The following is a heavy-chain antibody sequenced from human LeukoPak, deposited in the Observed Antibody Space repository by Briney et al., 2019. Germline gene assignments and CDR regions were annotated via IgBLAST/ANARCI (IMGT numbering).Heavy chain of an antibody. J-gene: IGHJ6*03. D-gene: IGHD5-24*01. V-gene: IGHV3-13*01. Sequence: GGSLRLSCAASGFTFITYDMHWVRQAPGKGLEWVSAIGAGGDTHYADSVKGRFTISRENARHSLNLQMNSLRAGDTAVYYCAKDRDGDGWDYYYYMDVWGKGTTVTISS. CDR3: AKDRDGDGWDYYYYMDV. CDR2: IGAGGDT. CDR1: GFTFITYD.